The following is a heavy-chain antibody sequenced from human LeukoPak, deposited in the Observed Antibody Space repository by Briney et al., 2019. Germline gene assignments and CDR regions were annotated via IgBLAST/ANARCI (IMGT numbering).Heavy chain of an antibody. CDR1: GFSISNYA. CDR2: ISNDGSIK. D-gene: IGHD3-22*01. J-gene: IGHJ4*02. V-gene: IGHV3-30-3*01. Sequence: GGSPRLSCEVSGFSISNYAIHWLRQAPGKGLEWVAVISNDGSIKYYAGSVRGRFTISRDNSKNTLYLQMNSLRAEDTAVYYCARDGNDSSGYFFYYFDYWGQGTLVTVSS. CDR3: ARDGNDSSGYFFYYFDY.